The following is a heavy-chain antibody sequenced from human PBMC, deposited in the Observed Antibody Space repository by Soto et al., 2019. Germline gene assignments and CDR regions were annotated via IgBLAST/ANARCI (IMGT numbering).Heavy chain of an antibody. Sequence: SLRLSCAASGFTVSSNYMSWVRQAPGKGLEWVSVIYSGGSTYYAGSVKGRFTISRDNSKNTLYLQMNSLRAEDTAVYYCAREVDGEKYGFDYWGQGTLVTVSS. J-gene: IGHJ4*02. CDR2: IYSGGST. D-gene: IGHD5-12*01. CDR3: AREVDGEKYGFDY. CDR1: GFTVSSNY. V-gene: IGHV3-53*01.